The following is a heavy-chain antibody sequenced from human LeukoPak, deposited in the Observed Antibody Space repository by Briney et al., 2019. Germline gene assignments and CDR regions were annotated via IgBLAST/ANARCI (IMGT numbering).Heavy chain of an antibody. V-gene: IGHV3-74*01. Sequence: GGSLRLSCAASGFTVSSNYMSWVRQAPGKGLEWVSRIISDGSSTNYADSVKGRFTISRDNAKNTLYLQMNSLRAEDTAVYYCATQLAEGYWGQGTLVTVSS. CDR3: ATQLAEGY. J-gene: IGHJ4*02. CDR2: IISDGSST. CDR1: GFTVSSNY. D-gene: IGHD1-1*01.